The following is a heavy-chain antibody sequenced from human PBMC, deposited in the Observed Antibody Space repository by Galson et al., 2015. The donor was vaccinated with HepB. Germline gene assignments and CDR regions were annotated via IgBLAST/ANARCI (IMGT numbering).Heavy chain of an antibody. CDR3: ARSRVVPAAIPHVYGMDV. V-gene: IGHV1-3*01. J-gene: IGHJ6*02. Sequence: SVKVSCKASGYTFTSYAMHWVRQAPGQRLEWMGWINAGNGNTKYSQKFQGRVTITRDTSASTAYMELSSLRSEDTAVYYCARSRVVPAAIPHVYGMDVWGQGTTVTVSS. CDR2: INAGNGNT. D-gene: IGHD2-2*01. CDR1: GYTFTSYA.